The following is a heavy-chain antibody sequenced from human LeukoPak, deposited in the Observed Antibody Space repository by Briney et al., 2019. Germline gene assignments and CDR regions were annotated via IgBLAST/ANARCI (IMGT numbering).Heavy chain of an antibody. CDR3: EALRTYIVEGY. V-gene: IGHV4-30-2*01. Sequence: SETLSLTCAVSGGSISSGGYSWSWIRQPPGKGLEWIGYIYHSGSTYYNPSLKSRVTISVDKSKNQFSLKLSSVTTADTAVYYCEALRTYIVEGYWGQGTLVTVSS. CDR1: GGSISSGGYS. CDR2: IYHSGST. D-gene: IGHD3-22*01. J-gene: IGHJ4*02.